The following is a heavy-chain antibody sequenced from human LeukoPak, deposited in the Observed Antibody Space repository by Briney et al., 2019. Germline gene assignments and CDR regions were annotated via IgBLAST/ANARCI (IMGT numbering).Heavy chain of an antibody. V-gene: IGHV4-39*01. CDR3: ARHDSSGPYNAFDI. CDR1: GGSISSSSYY. Sequence: SETLSLTCTVSGGSISSSSYYWGWIRQPPGKGLEWIGSIYYRGSTYYNPSLKSRVTISADTSKNQFSLKLRSVTAADTAVYYCARHDSSGPYNAFDIWGQGTMVTVSS. CDR2: IYYRGST. J-gene: IGHJ3*02. D-gene: IGHD3-22*01.